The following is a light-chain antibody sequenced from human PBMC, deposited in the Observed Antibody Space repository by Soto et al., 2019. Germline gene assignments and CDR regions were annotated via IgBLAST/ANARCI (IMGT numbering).Light chain of an antibody. V-gene: IGKV1-5*03. CDR3: QHYNSYSEA. CDR1: QTISSW. CDR2: KAS. J-gene: IGKJ1*01. Sequence: DIQMTQSPSTLSGSLGDRVAMTCRASQTISSWLAWYQQKSGKAPKLLIYKASTLKSGVPSRFSGSGSGTEFTLTISSLQPDDFATYYCQHYNSYSEAFGQGTKVDIK.